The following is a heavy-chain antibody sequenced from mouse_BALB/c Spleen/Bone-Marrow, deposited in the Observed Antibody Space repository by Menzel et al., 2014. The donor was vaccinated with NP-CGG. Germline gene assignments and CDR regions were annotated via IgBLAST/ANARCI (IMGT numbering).Heavy chain of an antibody. Sequence: EWKLVESGGGLGQPGGSLRLSCTSSGFTFTDYYMSWVRQPPGKALEWLAFIRNKAYGYTTEYSASVRGRFTISRDNSQSILYLQMNTLRAEDSATYYCARFPMDYWGQATTANISS. J-gene: IGHJ4*01. CDR1: GFTFTDYY. V-gene: IGHV7-3*02. CDR3: ARFPMDY. CDR2: IRNKAYGYTT.